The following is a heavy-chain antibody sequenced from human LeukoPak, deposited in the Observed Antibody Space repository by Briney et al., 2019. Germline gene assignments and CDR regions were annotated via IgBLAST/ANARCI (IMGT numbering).Heavy chain of an antibody. CDR3: ARAFMTTVTRYYFDY. J-gene: IGHJ4*02. CDR2: IIPIFGTA. D-gene: IGHD4-17*01. Sequence: SVKVSCKASGYTFTSYAISWVRQAPGQGLEWMGGIIPIFGTANYAQKFQGRVTITADESTSTAYMELSSLRSEDTAVYYCARAFMTTVTRYYFDYWGQGTLVTVSS. CDR1: GYTFTSYA. V-gene: IGHV1-69*13.